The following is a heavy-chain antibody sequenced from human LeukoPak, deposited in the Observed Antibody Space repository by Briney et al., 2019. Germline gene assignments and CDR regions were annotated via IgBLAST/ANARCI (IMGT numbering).Heavy chain of an antibody. V-gene: IGHV4-39*01. CDR2: IYSSGST. J-gene: IGHJ4*02. CDR3: AKSGGYGLIDY. CDR1: GASVSGSNYY. Sequence: PSETLSLTCAVSGASVSGSNYYWGWIRQSPGKGLEWIGNIYSSGSTYYNASLQSRVTISIDTSKNQFSLRLNSVTAADTPMYYCAKSGGYGLIDYWGQGTRVTVSS. D-gene: IGHD1-26*01.